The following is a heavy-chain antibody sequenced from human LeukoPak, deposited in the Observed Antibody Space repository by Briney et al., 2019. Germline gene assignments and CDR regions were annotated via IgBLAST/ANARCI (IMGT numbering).Heavy chain of an antibody. CDR2: INPNSGGT. V-gene: IGHV1-2*04. J-gene: IGHJ4*02. Sequence: ASVKVSCKASGYTFTGYYMHWVRQAPGQGLEWMGWINPNSGGTNYAQKFQGWVTMTRDTSISTAYMELSRLRSDDTAVYYCARDRGDGGSSWPTSYYFDYWGQGTLVTVSS. CDR3: ARDRGDGGSSWPTSYYFDY. D-gene: IGHD6-13*01. CDR1: GYTFTGYY.